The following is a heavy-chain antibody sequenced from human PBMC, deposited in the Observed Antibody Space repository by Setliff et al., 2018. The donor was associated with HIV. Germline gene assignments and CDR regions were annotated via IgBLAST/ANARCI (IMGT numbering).Heavy chain of an antibody. J-gene: IGHJ6*03. CDR1: GGSISSYY. Sequence: LSETLSLTCTVSGGSISSYYWSWIRQPAGKGLEWIGRIYTSGSTNYNPSLKSRVTMSVDTSKNQFSLRLRSVTAADTAVYYCARVSCSSWYSIPRYYYSMDVWGNGTTVTVSS. D-gene: IGHD6-13*01. CDR2: IYTSGST. V-gene: IGHV4-4*07. CDR3: ARVSCSSWYSIPRYYYSMDV.